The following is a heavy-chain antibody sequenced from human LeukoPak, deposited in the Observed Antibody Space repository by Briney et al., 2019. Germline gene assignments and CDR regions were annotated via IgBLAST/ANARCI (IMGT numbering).Heavy chain of an antibody. V-gene: IGHV4-4*02. CDR2: IYHSGST. CDR3: ARDRVDYYDSTGLLDY. D-gene: IGHD3-22*01. J-gene: IGHJ4*02. Sequence: SGTLSLTCAVSGGSISSNHWWSWVRQSPGKGLEWIGEIYHSGSTNYNPSLKSRVTISIDKSKNQFSLKLTSVTAADTAVYYCARDRVDYYDSTGLLDYWGQGTLVTVSS. CDR1: GGSISSNHW.